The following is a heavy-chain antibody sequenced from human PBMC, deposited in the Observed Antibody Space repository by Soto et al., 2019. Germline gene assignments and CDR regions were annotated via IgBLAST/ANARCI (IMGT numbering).Heavy chain of an antibody. CDR1: GGTFSSYT. V-gene: IGHV1-69*02. J-gene: IGHJ6*03. CDR2: IIPILGIA. CDR3: ATPVDYYYYMDV. Sequence: SVKVSCKASGGTFSSYTISWVRQAPGQGPEWMGRIIPILGIANYAQKFQGRVTITADKSTSTAYMELSSLRSEDTAVYYCATPVDYYYYMDVWGKGTTVTVS.